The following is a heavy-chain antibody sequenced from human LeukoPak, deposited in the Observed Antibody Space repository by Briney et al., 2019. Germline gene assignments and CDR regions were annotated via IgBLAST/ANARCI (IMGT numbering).Heavy chain of an antibody. J-gene: IGHJ4*02. D-gene: IGHD5-18*01. V-gene: IGHV4-39*01. CDR3: ARHGIRKRYYFDY. Sequence: PSETLSLTCTVSGVSISSSNSYWGWIRQPPGKGLEWIGEINHSGSTNYNPSLKSRVTISVDTSKNQFSLKLSSVTAADTAVYYCARHGIRKRYYFDYWGQGTLVTVSS. CDR1: GVSISSSNSY. CDR2: INHSGST.